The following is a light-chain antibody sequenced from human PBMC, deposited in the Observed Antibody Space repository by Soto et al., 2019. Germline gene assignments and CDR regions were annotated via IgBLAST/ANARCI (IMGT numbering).Light chain of an antibody. CDR2: EVS. V-gene: IGLV2-14*01. CDR1: SSDVGGYNY. J-gene: IGLJ1*01. Sequence: QSALTQPASVSGSPGQSITISCTGTSSDVGGYNYVSWYQQHPGKAPKLMIYEVSNRPSGVSNRFSGSKSGNTASLTISGLQAEDEDDYYCSSYTSSIFYVFGTGTKLTVL. CDR3: SSYTSSIFYV.